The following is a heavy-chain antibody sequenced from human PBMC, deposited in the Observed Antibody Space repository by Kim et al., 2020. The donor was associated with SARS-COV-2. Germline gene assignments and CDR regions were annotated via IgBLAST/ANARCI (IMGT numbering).Heavy chain of an antibody. V-gene: IGHV4-31*03. CDR1: GGSISSGGYY. CDR2: IYYSGST. J-gene: IGHJ5*02. D-gene: IGHD6-19*01. CDR3: ARAPGQWLAGGDYWFDP. Sequence: SETLSLTCTVSGGSISSGGYYWSWIRQHPGKGLEWIGYIYYSGSTYYNPSLKSRVTISVDTSKNQFSLKLSSETAADTAVYYCARAPGQWLAGGDYWFDPWGQGTLVTVSS.